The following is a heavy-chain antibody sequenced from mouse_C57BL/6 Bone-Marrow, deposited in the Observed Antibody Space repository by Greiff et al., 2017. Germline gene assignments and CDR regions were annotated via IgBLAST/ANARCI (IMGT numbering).Heavy chain of an antibody. V-gene: IGHV5-6*01. J-gene: IGHJ3*01. CDR3: ARRGRGAWFAY. Sequence: EVHLVESGGDLVKPGGSLKLSCAASGFTFSSYGMSWVRQTPDQRLEWVATISSGGSYTYYPDSVKGRFTISRDNAKNTLYLQMSSLKSEDTAMXYCARRGRGAWFAYWGQGTLVTVSA. CDR2: ISSGGSYT. CDR1: GFTFSSYG.